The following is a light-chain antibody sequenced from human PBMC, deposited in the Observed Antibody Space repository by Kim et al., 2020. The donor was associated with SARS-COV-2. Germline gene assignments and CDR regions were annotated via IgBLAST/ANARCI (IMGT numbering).Light chain of an antibody. CDR3: NSRDSNDNVV. Sequence: ALGQTVRITCQGDSHRSYYATWYQQKPGQAPILVIYGKNNRPSGIPDRFSGSSSGNTASLTITGTQAGDEADYYCNSRDSNDNVVFGGGTKLTVL. J-gene: IGLJ2*01. V-gene: IGLV3-19*01. CDR1: SHRSYY. CDR2: GKN.